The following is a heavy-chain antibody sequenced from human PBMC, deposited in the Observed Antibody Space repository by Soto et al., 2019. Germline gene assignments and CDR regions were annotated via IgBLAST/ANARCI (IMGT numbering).Heavy chain of an antibody. V-gene: IGHV1-69*01. CDR1: GGTFSSYA. D-gene: IGHD2-15*01. CDR3: ARTQRATHVVVAATVNYYYGMDV. J-gene: IGHJ6*02. Sequence: QVQLVQSGAEVKKPGSSVKVSCKASGGTFSSYAISWVRQAPGQGLEWMGGIIPIFGTANYAQKFQGRVTITADESTSTAYMELSSLRSEDTAVYYCARTQRATHVVVAATVNYYYGMDVWGQGTTVAVSS. CDR2: IIPIFGTA.